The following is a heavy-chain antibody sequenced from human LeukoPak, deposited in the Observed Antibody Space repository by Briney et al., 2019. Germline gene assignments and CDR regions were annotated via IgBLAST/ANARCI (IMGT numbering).Heavy chain of an antibody. V-gene: IGHV3-30-3*01. Sequence: GGSLRLSCAASGFTFSSYAMHWVRQAPGEGLEWVAVISSDGSIKSCAESVKGRFTISRDIFRNTLYLQMNSLTAEDTAVYYCTRKVDPAQFDSWGQGSLVTVSS. CDR2: ISSDGSIK. CDR3: TRKVDPAQFDS. J-gene: IGHJ4*02. CDR1: GFTFSSYA. D-gene: IGHD5-18*01.